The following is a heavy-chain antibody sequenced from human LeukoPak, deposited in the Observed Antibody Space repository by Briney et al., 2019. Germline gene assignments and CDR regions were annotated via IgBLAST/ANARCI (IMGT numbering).Heavy chain of an antibody. CDR2: IYPADSDT. CDR3: ASHYGYPNNAFDV. CDR1: GYSFTNYW. D-gene: IGHD6-25*01. V-gene: IGHV5-51*01. Sequence: GESLKISCKGSGYSFTNYWIGWVRQMPGKGLEWMGMIYPADSDTRYRPSFQGQVTISADKSISTAYLQWISLKASDTAIYYCASHYGYPNNAFDVWGQGTMVKVSS. J-gene: IGHJ3*01.